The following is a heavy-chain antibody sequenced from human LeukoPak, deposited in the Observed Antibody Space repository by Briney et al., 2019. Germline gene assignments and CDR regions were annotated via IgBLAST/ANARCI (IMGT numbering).Heavy chain of an antibody. CDR3: ARASKHYDSSGPLWH. J-gene: IGHJ1*01. CDR2: IIPIFGTA. CDR1: GGTFSSYA. D-gene: IGHD3-22*01. Sequence: SVKVSCKASGGTFSSYAISWVRQAPGRGLEWMGGIIPIFGTANYAQKFQGRVTITADESTSTAYMELSSLRSEDTAVYYCARASKHYDSSGPLWHWGQGTLVTVSS. V-gene: IGHV1-69*01.